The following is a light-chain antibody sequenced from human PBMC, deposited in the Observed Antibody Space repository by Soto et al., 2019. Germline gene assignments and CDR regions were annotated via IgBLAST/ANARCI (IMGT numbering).Light chain of an antibody. CDR2: ETS. V-gene: IGKV3-20*01. Sequence: EVVLTQSPGTLSLSRGERATLSCRASQSVSSSYLAWYQQKPGQAPRRLIYETSTRATGIPDRFSGSGSGADFTLTISRLEPEDFAVYYCQLYRNSLYTFGQGTNLEIK. J-gene: IGKJ2*01. CDR3: QLYRNSLYT. CDR1: QSVSSSY.